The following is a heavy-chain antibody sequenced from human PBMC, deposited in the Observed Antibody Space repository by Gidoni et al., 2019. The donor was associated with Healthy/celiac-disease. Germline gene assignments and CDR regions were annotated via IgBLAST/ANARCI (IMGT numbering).Heavy chain of an antibody. CDR2: IYSGGST. D-gene: IGHD5-12*01. Sequence: EVQLVESGGGLIQPGGSLRLSCAASGFTVSSNYMSWVRQAPGKGLEWVSVIYSGGSTYYADSVKGRFTISRDNSKNTLYLQMNSLRAEDTAVYYCVSVGGYDSLDAFDIWGQGTMVTVSS. CDR3: VSVGGYDSLDAFDI. J-gene: IGHJ3*02. V-gene: IGHV3-53*01. CDR1: GFTVSSNY.